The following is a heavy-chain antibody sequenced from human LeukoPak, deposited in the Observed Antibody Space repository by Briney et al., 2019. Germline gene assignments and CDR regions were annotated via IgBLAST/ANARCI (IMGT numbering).Heavy chain of an antibody. Sequence: GGSLRLSCAASGFNFANHAMSWVRQTPGKGLEWVSAISGGGDITYYADSVKGRFTISRDNSKNTLYLQVNSLRAEDTAVYYCAKGGKWDVTPFDYWGQGTLVTVSS. CDR3: AKGGKWDVTPFDY. V-gene: IGHV3-23*01. D-gene: IGHD1-26*01. CDR1: GFNFANHA. CDR2: ISGGGDIT. J-gene: IGHJ4*02.